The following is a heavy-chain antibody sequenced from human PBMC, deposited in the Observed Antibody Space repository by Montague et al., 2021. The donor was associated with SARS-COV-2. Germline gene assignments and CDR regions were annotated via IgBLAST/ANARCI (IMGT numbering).Heavy chain of an antibody. CDR2: IYYSWST. Sequence: TLSLTCTVSGGSIRSGGHYWSWIRQHPGKGLEWIGYIYYSWSTYYNPSLKSRVTISVDTSKNQFSLKLSSVTAADTAVYYCARDVGWYSSSWFDYWGQGALVTVSS. CDR3: ARDVGWYSSSWFDY. CDR1: GGSIRSGGHY. J-gene: IGHJ4*02. V-gene: IGHV4-31*03. D-gene: IGHD6-13*01.